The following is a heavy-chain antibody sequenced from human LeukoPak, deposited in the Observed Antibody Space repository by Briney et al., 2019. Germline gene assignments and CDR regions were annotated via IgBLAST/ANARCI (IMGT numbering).Heavy chain of an antibody. Sequence: SGPTLVKPTQTLTXTCTFSGFSLSTSGVGVGWIRQPPGKALEWLALIYWDDDTRYSPSLKSRLTITKDTSKNQVVLTMTNMDPVDTAAYYCAHCYGDYAVVYFDYWGQGTLVTVSS. CDR1: GFSLSTSGVG. V-gene: IGHV2-5*02. J-gene: IGHJ4*02. CDR3: AHCYGDYAVVYFDY. CDR2: IYWDDDT. D-gene: IGHD4-17*01.